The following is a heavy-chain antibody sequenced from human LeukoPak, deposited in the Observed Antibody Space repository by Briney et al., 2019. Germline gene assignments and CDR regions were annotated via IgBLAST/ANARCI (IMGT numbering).Heavy chain of an antibody. D-gene: IGHD3-3*01. CDR3: ARDSRFLEWLLDY. CDR1: GGSFSGYY. V-gene: IGHV4-34*01. J-gene: IGHJ4*02. Sequence: KPSETLSLTCAVYGGSFSGYYWSWIRQPPGKGLEWIGEINHSGSTNYNPSLKSRVTISVDTSKNQFSLKLSSVTAADTAVYYCARDSRFLEWLLDYWGQGTLVTVSS. CDR2: INHSGST.